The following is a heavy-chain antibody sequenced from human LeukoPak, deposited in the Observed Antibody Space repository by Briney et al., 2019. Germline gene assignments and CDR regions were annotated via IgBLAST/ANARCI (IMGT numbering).Heavy chain of an antibody. V-gene: IGHV3-48*04. CDR2: ISPSSTRI. CDR1: GFTFSSYD. Sequence: GGSLRLSCAASGFTFSSYDMNWVRQAPGKGLEWVSYISPSSTRIDYAASVRGRFTISRDNAKRSLYLQMSSLRAEDTAVYYCAATYYDFWSGYPPGWFDPWGQGTLVTVSS. CDR3: AATYYDFWSGYPPGWFDP. J-gene: IGHJ5*02. D-gene: IGHD3-3*01.